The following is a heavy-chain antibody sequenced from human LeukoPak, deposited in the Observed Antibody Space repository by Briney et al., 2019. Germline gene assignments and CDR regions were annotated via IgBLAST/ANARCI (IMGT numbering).Heavy chain of an antibody. Sequence: SETLSLTCTVSGGSISSYYWSWLRQPPGKGLEGIGYIYYSGSTNYNPCLTSRVTISVDTSKNQFSLKLSSVTAADTAVYYCARGPDGCGSSCSLDYWGQGTLVTVSS. CDR3: ARGPDGCGSSCSLDY. CDR2: IYYSGST. V-gene: IGHV4-59*01. D-gene: IGHD6-13*01. CDR1: GGSISSYY. J-gene: IGHJ4*02.